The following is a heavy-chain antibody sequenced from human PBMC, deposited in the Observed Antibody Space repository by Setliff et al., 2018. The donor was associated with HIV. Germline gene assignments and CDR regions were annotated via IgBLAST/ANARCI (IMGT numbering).Heavy chain of an antibody. D-gene: IGHD6-19*01. Sequence: PSETLSLTCTVSGGSIFCHYWSWIRQPPGKGLEWIGYIYYSGSTNYNPSLKSRVSISVDTSKNQFSLNLSSVTAADAARYYCARQFAPYHSGAHYFDLWGQGTLVTVSS. V-gene: IGHV4-59*11. CDR1: GGSIFCHY. CDR2: IYYSGST. CDR3: ARQFAPYHSGAHYFDL. J-gene: IGHJ5*02.